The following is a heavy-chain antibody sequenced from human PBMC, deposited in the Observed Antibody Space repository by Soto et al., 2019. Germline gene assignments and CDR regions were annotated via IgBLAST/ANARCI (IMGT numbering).Heavy chain of an antibody. J-gene: IGHJ6*02. CDR2: VSPPFRTS. V-gene: IGHV1-69*01. CDR3: ARVLYYGSGRYSPYGMDV. CDR1: GVSFNNNG. Sequence: QVQLVQSGAEVKKPGSSVKVSCKTSGVSFNNNGIGWVRQAPGHGLEWMGGVSPPFRTSNYARKFQGRISITADASTGTVNMELSSLTSEDTAQYYGARVLYYGSGRYSPYGMDVWGQGTTVTVSS. D-gene: IGHD3-10*01.